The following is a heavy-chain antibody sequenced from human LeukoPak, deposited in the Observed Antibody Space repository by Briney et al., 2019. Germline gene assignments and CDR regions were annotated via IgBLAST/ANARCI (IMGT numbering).Heavy chain of an antibody. D-gene: IGHD3-22*01. CDR1: GYTFTGYY. CDR3: ASVYYDSSGYYNFDY. Sequence: GASVKVSCKASGYTFTGYYMHWVRQAPGQGLEWMGWINPNSGGTNYAQKFQGRVTMTRDTSISTAYMELSRLRSDDTAVYYCASVYYDSSGYYNFDYWGQGTLVTVSS. J-gene: IGHJ4*02. V-gene: IGHV1-2*02. CDR2: INPNSGGT.